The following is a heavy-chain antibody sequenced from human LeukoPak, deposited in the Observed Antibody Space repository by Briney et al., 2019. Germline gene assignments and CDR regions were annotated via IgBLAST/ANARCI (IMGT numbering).Heavy chain of an antibody. D-gene: IGHD3-3*01. V-gene: IGHV3-53*05. CDR3: AKSPYVDFWRGYSSNYYYYMDV. CDR1: GFTVSSNY. CDR2: IYSGGST. Sequence: GGSLRLSCAASGFTVSSNYMSWVRQAPGKGLEWFSVIYSGGSTYYADSVKGRFTISRDNSKNTLYLQMNSLRAEDTAVYYCAKSPYVDFWRGYSSNYYYYMDVWGKGTTVTVSS. J-gene: IGHJ6*03.